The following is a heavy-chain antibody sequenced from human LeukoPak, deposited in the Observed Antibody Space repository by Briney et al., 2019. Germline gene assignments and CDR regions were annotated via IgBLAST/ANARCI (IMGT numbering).Heavy chain of an antibody. Sequence: GESLQISCQASGYSFTTYWIGWVRQMPGKGLEWMGIIYPGDSDTRYSPSFQGQVTISTDKSINIAYLQWRSLKASDTAMYYCARSGVPGAMTWFDPWGQGTLVTVSS. V-gene: IGHV5-51*01. J-gene: IGHJ5*02. CDR3: ARSGVPGAMTWFDP. CDR2: IYPGDSDT. CDR1: GYSFTTYW. D-gene: IGHD2-2*01.